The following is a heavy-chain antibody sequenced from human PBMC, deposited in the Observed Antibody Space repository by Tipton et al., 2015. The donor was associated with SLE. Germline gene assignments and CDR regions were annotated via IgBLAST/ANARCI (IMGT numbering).Heavy chain of an antibody. V-gene: IGHV3-23*01. CDR1: GFTFNNYA. Sequence: SLRLSCTASGFTFNNYAMNWVRQAPGKGLEWVSGISGSGDSTDSGDSVKGRFTISRDNSKKTLYLQMNSLRVEDTASYYCAKAQGGIVPNDAFDFGGQGTMVTVSS. D-gene: IGHD1-26*01. J-gene: IGHJ3*01. CDR2: ISGSGDST. CDR3: AKAQGGIVPNDAFDF.